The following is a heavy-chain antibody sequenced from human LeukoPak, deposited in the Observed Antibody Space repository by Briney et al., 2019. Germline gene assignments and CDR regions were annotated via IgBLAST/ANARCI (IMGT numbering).Heavy chain of an antibody. V-gene: IGHV4-4*02. J-gene: IGHJ6*02. D-gene: IGHD1-26*01. CDR2: IYHSGST. CDR3: ARGRSNYYGMDV. CDR1: GGSISSSNW. Sequence: SETLSLTCAVSGGSISSSNWWSWVRQPPGKGLEWIGEIYHSGSTNYNPSPKSRVTMSVDTSKNLFSLKVSSVTAADTAVYYCARGRSNYYGMDVWGQGTTVTVSS.